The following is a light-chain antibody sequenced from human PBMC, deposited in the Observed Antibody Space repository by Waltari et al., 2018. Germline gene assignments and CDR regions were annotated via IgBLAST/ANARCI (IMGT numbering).Light chain of an antibody. CDR1: QSVLYSSDHKNY. Sequence: DIVMTQSPDSLAVSLGARATINCKSSQSVLYSSDHKNYLAWYQRKPGQPPNLLIYWASSRESGVPDRFSGSGSGTDFTLTISSLQAEDVAVYYCQQYYTTPVTFGQGTKVEVK. CDR2: WAS. J-gene: IGKJ1*01. V-gene: IGKV4-1*01. CDR3: QQYYTTPVT.